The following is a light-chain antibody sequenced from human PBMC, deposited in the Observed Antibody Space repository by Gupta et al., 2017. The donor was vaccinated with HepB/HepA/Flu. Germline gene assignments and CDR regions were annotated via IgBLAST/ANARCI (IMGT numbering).Light chain of an antibody. V-gene: IGKV3-7*01. Sequence: PGERVTLSCRASQSVSSSYLTWYQQRPGQAPRLLIYGASTRATSIPARFSGSGSGTDFTLTISSLQPEDFAVDYCQQDDNLREAFGPGTKVDIK. CDR2: GAS. CDR1: QSVSSSY. CDR3: QQDDNLREA. J-gene: IGKJ3*01.